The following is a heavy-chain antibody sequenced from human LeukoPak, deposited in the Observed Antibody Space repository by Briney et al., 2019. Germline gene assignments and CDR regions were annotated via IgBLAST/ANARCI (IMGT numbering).Heavy chain of an antibody. Sequence: SGTLSLTCAVSGGSISSGGYSWSWIRQPPGKGLEWIGYIYHSGSTYYNPSLKSRVTISVDRSKNQFSLKLSSVTAADTAVYYCARASVLWFGEGAFDIWGQGTMVTVSS. CDR2: IYHSGST. CDR1: GGSISSGGYS. CDR3: ARASVLWFGEGAFDI. D-gene: IGHD3-10*01. V-gene: IGHV4-30-2*01. J-gene: IGHJ3*02.